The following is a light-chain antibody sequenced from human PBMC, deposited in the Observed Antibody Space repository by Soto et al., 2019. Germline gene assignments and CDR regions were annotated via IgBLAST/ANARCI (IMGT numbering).Light chain of an antibody. J-gene: IGLJ1*01. CDR3: SSYTSSSTLYV. Sequence: QSVLTQPASVSGSPGQSITISCTGTSSDVGGSNYVSWYQQHPGKAPKLMIYDVSNRHSGVSNRFSGSKSGNTASLTISGLQAEDEADYYCSSYTSSSTLYVFGTGTKLTVL. CDR1: SSDVGGSNY. V-gene: IGLV2-14*01. CDR2: DVS.